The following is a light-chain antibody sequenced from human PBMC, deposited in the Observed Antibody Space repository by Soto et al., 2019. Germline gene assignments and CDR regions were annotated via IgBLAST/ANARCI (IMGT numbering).Light chain of an antibody. Sequence: QAVLTQPPSASGTPGQRVTISCSGSSSNIGRFFVYWYQQLPGTAPKLLIYRNNQRPSGVPDRLSGSKSGTSASLAISGLRSEDEADYYCVAWDVSLSNWVFGGGTKLTVL. J-gene: IGLJ3*02. V-gene: IGLV1-47*01. CDR1: SSNIGRFF. CDR3: VAWDVSLSNWV. CDR2: RNN.